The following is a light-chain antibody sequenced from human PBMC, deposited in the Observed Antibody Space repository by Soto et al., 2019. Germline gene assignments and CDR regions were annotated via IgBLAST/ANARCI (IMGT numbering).Light chain of an antibody. J-gene: IGKJ1*01. CDR2: AAS. CDR1: QSISKY. CDR3: QQSSTTPWT. V-gene: IGKV1-39*01. Sequence: DIQMTPSPSSPSASVGDRVTITCRASQSISKYLNWYLQRPGKAPKLLIYAASSLRSGVPSRFSGRGSGTDFTLTISSLQPEDFATYYCQQSSTTPWTFGRGTKVDIK.